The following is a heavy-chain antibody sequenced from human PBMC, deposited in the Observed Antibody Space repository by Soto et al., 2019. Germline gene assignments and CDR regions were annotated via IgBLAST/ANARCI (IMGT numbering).Heavy chain of an antibody. J-gene: IGHJ6*02. V-gene: IGHV4-39*01. D-gene: IGHD3-3*01. CDR1: GGSISSSSYY. CDR2: IYYSGST. Sequence: SSETLSLTCTVSGGSISSSSYYWGWIRQPPGKGLEWIGSIYYSGSTYYNPSLKSRVTISVDTSKNQFSLKLSSVTAADTAVYYCARLINNLGDTYYDFWSGYSGAKYGMDVWGQGTTVTVSS. CDR3: ARLINNLGDTYYDFWSGYSGAKYGMDV.